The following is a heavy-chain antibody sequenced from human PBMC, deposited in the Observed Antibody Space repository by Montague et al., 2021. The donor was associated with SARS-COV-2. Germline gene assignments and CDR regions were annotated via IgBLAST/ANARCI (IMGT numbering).Heavy chain of an antibody. J-gene: IGHJ3*01. CDR1: GASLSSDSLS. CDR3: ARKMDSSFDV. Sequence: VSPGASLSSDSLSWHWIRQSPSRGLEWLASTYYRSKWYNDSAPSVSGRATVKPDTSRNQFSLHLDSVTPEDTALCFCARKMDSSFDVWGKGTIVIVSS. V-gene: IGHV6-1*01. D-gene: IGHD2-2*03. CDR2: TYYRSKWYN.